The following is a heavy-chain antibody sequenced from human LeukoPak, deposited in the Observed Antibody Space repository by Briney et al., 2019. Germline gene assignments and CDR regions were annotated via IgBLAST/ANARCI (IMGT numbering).Heavy chain of an antibody. D-gene: IGHD3-22*01. CDR2: VYYTGST. CDR3: TRDQYHFDRDYFNYYMDV. V-gene: IGHV4-59*01. J-gene: IGHJ6*03. CDR1: GGSISSFH. Sequence: SQTLSLTCTVSGGSISSFHWSWIRQPPGKGLEGIGYVYYTGSTHYNPSLKSRVTISVDTSQNQFSLKMNSVTAADTAVYYCTRDQYHFDRDYFNYYMDVWGKGTTVTVSS.